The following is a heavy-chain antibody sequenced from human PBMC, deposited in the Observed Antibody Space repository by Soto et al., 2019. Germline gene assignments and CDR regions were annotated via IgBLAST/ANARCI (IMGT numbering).Heavy chain of an antibody. J-gene: IGHJ4*02. CDR3: ARRAETNGWNGFGADKYYFDF. CDR2: LNPNTGNS. D-gene: IGHD1-1*01. V-gene: IGHV1-8*01. CDR1: GYTFTSYD. Sequence: ASVKVSCKASGYTFTSYDIYWVRQATGQGLEWMGWLNPNTGNSGYAQKFQGRITVTSDASINTVHMELSSLRSEDTAVYYCARRAETNGWNGFGADKYYFDFWGQGTLVTVSS.